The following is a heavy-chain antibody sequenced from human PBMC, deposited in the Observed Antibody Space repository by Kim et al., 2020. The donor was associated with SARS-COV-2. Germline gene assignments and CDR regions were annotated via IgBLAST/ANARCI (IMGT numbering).Heavy chain of an antibody. CDR3: ARLDGGYSLDY. CDR1: GGSISSSSYY. J-gene: IGHJ4*02. D-gene: IGHD5-12*01. Sequence: SETLSLTCTVSGGSISSSSYYWGWIRQPPGKGLEWIGSIYYSGSTYYNPSLKSRVTISVDTSKNQFSLKLSSVTAADTAVYYCARLDGGYSLDYWGQGTLVTVSS. CDR2: IYYSGST. V-gene: IGHV4-39*01.